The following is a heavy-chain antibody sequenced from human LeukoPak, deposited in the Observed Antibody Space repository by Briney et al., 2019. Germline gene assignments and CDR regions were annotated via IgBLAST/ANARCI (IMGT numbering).Heavy chain of an antibody. J-gene: IGHJ4*02. Sequence: PGGSLRLSCAASGFTFDDYGMSWVRQAPGKGLEWVSGINWNGGSTAYADSVKGRFTISRDNAKNSLYLQTNSLRAEDTALYYCASGLYYFDSSGYPYYPYWGQGTLVTVSS. CDR3: ASGLYYFDSSGYPYYPY. CDR2: INWNGGST. D-gene: IGHD3-22*01. V-gene: IGHV3-20*04. CDR1: GFTFDDYG.